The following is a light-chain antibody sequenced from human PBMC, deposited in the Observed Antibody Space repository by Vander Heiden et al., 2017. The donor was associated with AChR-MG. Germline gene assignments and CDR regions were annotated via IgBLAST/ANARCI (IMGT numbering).Light chain of an antibody. CDR3: QVWDGSTNHVV. J-gene: IGLJ2*01. V-gene: IGLV3-21*02. CDR2: DDS. CDR1: SVGSKS. Sequence: SSVLTQPPSVSVAPGQSARVACGGNSVGSKSVHWYQQKPGQAPVLVVYDDSDRPSGIPERFSGFTSGNTATLTISRVEAGDEADYYCQVWDGSTNHVVFGGGTKLTVL.